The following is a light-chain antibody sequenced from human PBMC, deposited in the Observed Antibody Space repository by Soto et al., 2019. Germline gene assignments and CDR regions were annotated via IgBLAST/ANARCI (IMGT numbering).Light chain of an antibody. J-gene: IGLJ1*01. Sequence: QSALTQPASVSGSPGQSITISCTGTSSDVGGYNYVSWYQHHPGKAPKLLIYDVSNRPSGISNRFSGSKSDNTASLTISGLQPEDEADYYCSSYTTSNTRQIVFGTGTKLTAL. V-gene: IGLV2-14*03. CDR3: SSYTTSNTRQIV. CDR1: SSDVGGYNY. CDR2: DVS.